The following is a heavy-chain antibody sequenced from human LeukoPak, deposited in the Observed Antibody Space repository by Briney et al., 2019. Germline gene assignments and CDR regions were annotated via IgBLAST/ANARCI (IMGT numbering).Heavy chain of an antibody. Sequence: GRSLRLSCAASGFTFDDYAMHWVRQAPGKGLEWVSGISWNSGSIGYADSVKGRFTISRDNAKNSLYLQMNSLRAEDTALYYCAKDGQQLVGLVGAFDYWGQGTLVTVSS. CDR1: GFTFDDYA. J-gene: IGHJ4*02. D-gene: IGHD6-13*01. CDR3: AKDGQQLVGLVGAFDY. CDR2: ISWNSGSI. V-gene: IGHV3-9*01.